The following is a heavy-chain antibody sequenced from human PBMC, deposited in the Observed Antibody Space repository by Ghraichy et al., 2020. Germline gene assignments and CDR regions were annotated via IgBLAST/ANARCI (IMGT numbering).Heavy chain of an antibody. Sequence: SQTLSLTCTVSGGSISSYYWSWIRQPPGKGLEWIGYIYYSGSTNYNPSLKSRVTISVDTSKNQFSLKLSSVTAADTAVYYCARVRVTMVRGHGYYFDYWGQGTLVTVSS. CDR3: ARVRVTMVRGHGYYFDY. V-gene: IGHV4-59*01. CDR2: IYYSGST. J-gene: IGHJ4*02. CDR1: GGSISSYY. D-gene: IGHD3-10*01.